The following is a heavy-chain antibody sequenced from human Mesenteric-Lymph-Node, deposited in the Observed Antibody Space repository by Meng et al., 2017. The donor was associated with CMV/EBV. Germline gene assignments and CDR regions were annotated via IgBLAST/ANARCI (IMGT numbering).Heavy chain of an antibody. CDR3: AKVSSIPNSSGYYYAKFYYGMDV. CDR1: GFTFSTHA. Sequence: GESLKISCAASGFTFSTHAMNWVRQGPGKGLEWVSGISGSGGDTYYADSVKGRFTISRDNSKKTLYLQINSLRAEDTAVYYCAKVSSIPNSSGYYYAKFYYGMDVWGQGTTVTVSS. V-gene: IGHV3-23*01. D-gene: IGHD3-22*01. CDR2: ISGSGGDT. J-gene: IGHJ6*02.